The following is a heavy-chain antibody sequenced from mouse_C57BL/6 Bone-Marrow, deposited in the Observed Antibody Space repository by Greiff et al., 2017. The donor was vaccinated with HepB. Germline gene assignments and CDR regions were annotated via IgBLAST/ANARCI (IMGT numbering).Heavy chain of an antibody. CDR1: GFTFSSYG. Sequence: EVKLVESGGDLVKPGGSLKLSCAASGFTFSSYGMSWVRQTPDKRLEWVATISSGGDYIYYADTVKGRFTISRDNARNTLYLQMSSLKSEDTAMYYCTKVLAAFDVWGTGTTVTVSS. D-gene: IGHD1-3*01. J-gene: IGHJ1*03. V-gene: IGHV5-9-1*02. CDR3: TKVLAAFDV. CDR2: ISSGGDYI.